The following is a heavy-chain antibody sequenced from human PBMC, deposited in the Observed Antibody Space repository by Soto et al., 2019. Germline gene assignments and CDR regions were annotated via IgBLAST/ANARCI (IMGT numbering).Heavy chain of an antibody. V-gene: IGHV4-30-4*01. CDR2: IYYSGST. J-gene: IGHJ6*02. CDR3: ARTGIAAAGTPYYGMDV. D-gene: IGHD6-13*01. CDR1: GGSISSGDYY. Sequence: PSETLSLTCTVSGGSISSGDYYWSWIRQPPGKGLEWIGYIYYSGSTYYNPSLKSRVTISVDTSKNQFSLKLSSVTAADTAVYYCARTGIAAAGTPYYGMDVWGQGTTVTVSS.